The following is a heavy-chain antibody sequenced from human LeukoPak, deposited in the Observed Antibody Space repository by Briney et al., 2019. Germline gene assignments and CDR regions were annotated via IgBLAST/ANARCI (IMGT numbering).Heavy chain of an antibody. D-gene: IGHD6-19*01. CDR2: ISGSGGST. V-gene: IGHV3-23*01. CDR3: ARYTTAGYSSGWYGPSFDY. Sequence: PEGSLRLSCAASGFTFSSYAMSWVRQAPGKGLEWVSAISGSGGSTYYADSVKGRFTISRDNSKNSLYLQMNSLRAEDTAVYYCARYTTAGYSSGWYGPSFDYWGQGTLVTVSS. J-gene: IGHJ4*02. CDR1: GFTFSSYA.